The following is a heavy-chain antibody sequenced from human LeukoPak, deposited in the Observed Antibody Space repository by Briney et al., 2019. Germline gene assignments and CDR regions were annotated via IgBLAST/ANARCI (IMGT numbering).Heavy chain of an antibody. CDR1: GGSISSYY. J-gene: IGHJ6*03. CDR2: IYTSGST. V-gene: IGHV4-4*07. CDR3: ARRRTYYDFWSCYYNHYYYYMDV. D-gene: IGHD3-3*01. Sequence: SETLSLTCTVSGGSISSYYWSWIRQPPGKGLEWIGRIYTSGSTNYNPSLKSRVTISVDTSKNQFSLKLSSVTAADTAVYYCARRRTYYDFWSCYYNHYYYYMDVWGKGTTVTVSS.